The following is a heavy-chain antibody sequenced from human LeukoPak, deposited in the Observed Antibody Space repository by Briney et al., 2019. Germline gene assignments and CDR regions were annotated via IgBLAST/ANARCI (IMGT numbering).Heavy chain of an antibody. CDR2: IRGRDHLWTT. V-gene: IGHV3-49*04. Sequence: PGGSLRLSCTASGFYFGYFAWRWVRQAPGKGPEWVGFIRGRDHLWTTDYPASVRGRFTISRDDSKSIAYLQMNSLKIEDTGVYYCSRGGSHGRHVDYWGQGTLVTVSS. J-gene: IGHJ4*02. CDR3: SRGGSHGRHVDY. CDR1: GFYFGYFA. D-gene: IGHD1-26*01.